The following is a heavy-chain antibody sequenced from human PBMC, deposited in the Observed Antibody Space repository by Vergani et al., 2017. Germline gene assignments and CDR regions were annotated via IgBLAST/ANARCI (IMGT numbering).Heavy chain of an antibody. CDR1: GGTFSSYA. Sequence: QVQLVQSGAEVKKPGSSVKVSCKASGGTFSSYAISWVRQAPGQGLEWMGRIIPILGTANYAQKFQGRVTITADESTSTAYMELSSLRSEDTAVYYCTATLVVVAAVIENDAFDIWGQGTMVTVSS. V-gene: IGHV1-69*11. CDR2: IIPILGTA. D-gene: IGHD2-15*01. CDR3: TATLVVVAAVIENDAFDI. J-gene: IGHJ3*02.